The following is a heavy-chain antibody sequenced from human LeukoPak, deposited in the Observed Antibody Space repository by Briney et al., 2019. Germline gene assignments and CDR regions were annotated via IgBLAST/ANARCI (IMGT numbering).Heavy chain of an antibody. CDR3: ARSPRGSNLRIWSTRDYYYMDL. V-gene: IGHV4-61*02. CDR1: GGSISSGSYY. J-gene: IGHJ6*03. CDR2: IYTIGST. Sequence: NPSQTLSLTCTVAGGSISSGSYYWSWMRQPAGKGLEWIGRIYTIGSTNYNPSLKSRVTISVDTSKNQFSLKLSSVTAADTAVYYCARSPRGSNLRIWSTRDYYYMDLWGNGTTVTVSS. D-gene: IGHD2-2*01.